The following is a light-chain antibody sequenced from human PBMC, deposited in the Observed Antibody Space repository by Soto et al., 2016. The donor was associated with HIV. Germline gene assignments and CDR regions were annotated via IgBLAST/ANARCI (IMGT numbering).Light chain of an antibody. Sequence: SSELTQDPAVSVALGQTVRITCQGDSLRTSYVTRYQQKPGHAPLLVIYGKDNRPSGIPDRFSGSSSGNTASLTITGAQAEDEADYYCNSRDTSTTHDVIFGGGTKLTVL. CDR2: GKD. CDR3: NSRDTSTTHDVI. V-gene: IGLV3-19*01. J-gene: IGLJ2*01. CDR1: SLRTSY.